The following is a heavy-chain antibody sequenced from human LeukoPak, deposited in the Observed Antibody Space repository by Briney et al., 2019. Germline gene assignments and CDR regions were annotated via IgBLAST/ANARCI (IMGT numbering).Heavy chain of an antibody. CDR2: ISWNRGTI. CDR3: AKDMSSGSYSGLYYYYYGMDV. J-gene: IGHJ6*02. CDR1: GFTFEHYA. V-gene: IGHV3-9*01. D-gene: IGHD1-26*01. Sequence: GRSLRLSCAASGFTFEHYAMHWVRQAPGKGLEWVSGISWNRGTIGYADAVKGRFTISRDNVKNTLHLQMNGLRAEDTALYYCAKDMSSGSYSGLYYYYYGMDVWGQGTTVTVSS.